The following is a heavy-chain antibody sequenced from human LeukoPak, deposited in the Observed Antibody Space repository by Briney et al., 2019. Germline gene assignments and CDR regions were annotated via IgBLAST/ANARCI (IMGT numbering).Heavy chain of an antibody. D-gene: IGHD3-9*01. V-gene: IGHV3-23*01. Sequence: GGSLRLSCAASEFTFSNYAMSCVRQAPGKVLEWVSSISGSGGTTYYAGSVKGRFTISRDNSKNTLYLQTNSLRAEDTAVYYCARGLRDFDLLSPSDYWGQGTLVTVSS. CDR3: ARGLRDFDLLSPSDY. CDR1: EFTFSNYA. J-gene: IGHJ4*02. CDR2: ISGSGGTT.